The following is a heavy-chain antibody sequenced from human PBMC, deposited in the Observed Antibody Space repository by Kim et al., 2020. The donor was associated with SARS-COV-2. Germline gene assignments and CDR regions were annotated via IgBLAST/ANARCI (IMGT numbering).Heavy chain of an antibody. CDR3: ASQTRSGGSLYGMDV. Sequence: SETLSLTCAVYGGSFSGYYWSWIRQPPGKGLEWIGEINHSGSTNYNPSLKSRVTISVDTSKNQFSLKLSSVTAADTAVYYCASQTRSGGSLYGMDVWGQGTTVTVSS. CDR1: GGSFSGYY. CDR2: INHSGST. V-gene: IGHV4-34*01. D-gene: IGHD2-15*01. J-gene: IGHJ6*02.